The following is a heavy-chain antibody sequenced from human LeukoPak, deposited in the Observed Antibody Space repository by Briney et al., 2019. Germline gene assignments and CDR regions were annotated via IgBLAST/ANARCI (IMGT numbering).Heavy chain of an antibody. CDR1: GYTFTSYG. V-gene: IGHV1-18*01. J-gene: IGHJ4*02. CDR3: ARVVTIFGDTYYFDY. CDR2: ISAYNGNT. D-gene: IGHD3-3*01. Sequence: GASVKVSCKASGYTFTSYGISWVRQAPGQGLEWMGWISAYNGNTNYAQKFQGRVTITADESTSTAYMELSSLRSEDTAVYYCARVVTIFGDTYYFDYWGQGTLVTVSS.